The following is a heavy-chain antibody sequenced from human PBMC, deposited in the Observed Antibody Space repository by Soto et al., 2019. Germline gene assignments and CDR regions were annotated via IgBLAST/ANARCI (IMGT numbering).Heavy chain of an antibody. CDR3: ARNGYSSGWYHFDY. CDR1: GGSISSYY. V-gene: IGHV4-59*12. CDR2: IYYSGST. J-gene: IGHJ4*02. D-gene: IGHD6-19*01. Sequence: SETLSLTCTVSGGSISSYYWSWIRQPPGKGLEWIGYIYYSGSTNYNPSLKSRVTISVDTSKNQFSLKLSSVTAADTAVYYCARNGYSSGWYHFDYWGQGTLVTVSS.